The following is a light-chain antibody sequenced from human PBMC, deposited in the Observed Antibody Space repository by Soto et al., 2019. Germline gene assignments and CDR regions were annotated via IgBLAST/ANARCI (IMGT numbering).Light chain of an antibody. CDR2: AAS. CDR1: QAIRED. CDR3: LQDYTFPYT. Sequence: AIQMTQSPSSLSESVGDRVTITCRASQAIREDLSWYQQKPGKAPTVLISAASTLESGVPLRFSGSGSGIDFTLTISSLQPEDVATYYCLQDYTFPYTFGQGTKLEIK. J-gene: IGKJ2*01. V-gene: IGKV1-6*01.